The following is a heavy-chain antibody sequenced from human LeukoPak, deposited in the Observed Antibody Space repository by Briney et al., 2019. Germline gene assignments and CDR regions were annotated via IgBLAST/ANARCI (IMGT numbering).Heavy chain of an antibody. CDR1: GFIFSSYA. CDR2: ISGSSSTI. CDR3: ARESSSSWYEFDY. Sequence: GGSLRLSCAASGFIFSSYAMNWVRQAPGKGLEWVSYISGSSSTIYYADSVKGRFTISRDNAKNSLYLQMNSLRAEDTAVYYCARESSSSWYEFDYWGQGTLVTVSS. D-gene: IGHD6-13*01. J-gene: IGHJ4*02. V-gene: IGHV3-48*01.